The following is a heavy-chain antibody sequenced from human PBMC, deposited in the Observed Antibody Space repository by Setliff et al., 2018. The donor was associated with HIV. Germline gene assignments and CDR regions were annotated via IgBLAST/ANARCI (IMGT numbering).Heavy chain of an antibody. CDR1: GGSISSGSYY. Sequence: SETLSLTCTVSGGSISSGSYYWSWIRQPAGKGLELIGRIYISGSTNYNPSLKNRVTISVDTSKKQFSLKLSSVTAADTAVYHCARGSRNYYGSGALDYWGQGTRGTAPQ. CDR2: IYISGST. J-gene: IGHJ4*02. V-gene: IGHV4-61*02. D-gene: IGHD3-10*01. CDR3: ARGSRNYYGSGALDY.